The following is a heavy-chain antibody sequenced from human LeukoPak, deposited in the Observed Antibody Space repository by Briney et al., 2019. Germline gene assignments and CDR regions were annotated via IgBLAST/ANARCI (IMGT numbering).Heavy chain of an antibody. CDR1: GFTFSSYW. J-gene: IGHJ6*02. D-gene: IGHD3-3*01. CDR2: INSDGSST. V-gene: IGHV3-74*01. CDR3: ASVYDFWSGYYREPPPHYGVDV. Sequence: GGSLRLSCAASGFTFSSYWMHWVRQAPGKGLVWVSRINSDGSSTSYADSVKGRFTISRDNAKNTLYLQMNSLRAEDTAVYYCASVYDFWSGYYREPPPHYGVDVWGQGTTVTVSS.